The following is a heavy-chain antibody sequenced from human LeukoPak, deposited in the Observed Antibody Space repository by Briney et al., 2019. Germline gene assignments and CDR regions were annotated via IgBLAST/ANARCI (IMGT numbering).Heavy chain of an antibody. CDR1: GFTFSSYA. V-gene: IGHV3-23*01. Sequence: GGSLRLSCAASGFTFSSYAMSWVRQAPGKGLEWVSGISGSGFTTYYADSVKGRLTISRGNSKNTLYVQMNSLRAEDTAVYYCAKSSNHYRPFDDWGQGTLVTVSS. CDR2: ISGSGFTT. CDR3: AKSSNHYRPFDD. D-gene: IGHD3-16*02. J-gene: IGHJ4*02.